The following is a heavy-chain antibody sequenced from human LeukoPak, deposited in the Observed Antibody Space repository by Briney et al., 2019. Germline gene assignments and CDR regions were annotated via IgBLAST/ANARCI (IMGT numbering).Heavy chain of an antibody. CDR1: GGSISSYY. V-gene: IGHV4-4*07. J-gene: IGHJ4*02. D-gene: IGHD6-13*01. CDR3: ARLTRRYSSSWYVIDY. Sequence: SETLSLTCTVSGGSISSYYWSWIRQPAGKGLEWIGRIYTSGSTNYNPSLKSRVTMLVDTSKNQFSLKLSSVTAADTAVYYCARLTRRYSSSWYVIDYWGQGTLVTVSS. CDR2: IYTSGST.